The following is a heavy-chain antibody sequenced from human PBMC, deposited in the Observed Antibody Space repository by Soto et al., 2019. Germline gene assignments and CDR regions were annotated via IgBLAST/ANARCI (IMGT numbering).Heavy chain of an antibody. J-gene: IGHJ6*02. CDR1: GGSISSSNW. Sequence: SETLSLTCAVSGGSISSSNWWSWVRQPPGKGLEWIGEIYHSGSTNYNPSLKSRVTISVDKSKNQFSLKLSSVTAADTAVYYCARPDYYGSGSYYYYGMDVWGQGNTVTVSS. CDR2: IYHSGST. D-gene: IGHD3-10*01. V-gene: IGHV4-4*02. CDR3: ARPDYYGSGSYYYYGMDV.